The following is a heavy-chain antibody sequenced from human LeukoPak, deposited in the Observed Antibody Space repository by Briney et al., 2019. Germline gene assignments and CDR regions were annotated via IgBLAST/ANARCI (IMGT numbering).Heavy chain of an antibody. V-gene: IGHV5-51*01. J-gene: IGHJ4*02. CDR2: IYPGDSDT. CDR3: ATPYPREYCSSTTCYFNY. Sequence: GESLKISCKTSGYKFSDYWIGWVRQMPGKGLEWMGIIYPGDSDTRYSPSFQGQVTISADKSISTTYLQWSSLKASDTAMYYCATPYPREYCSSTTCYFNYWGQGTLVTVSS. CDR1: GYKFSDYW. D-gene: IGHD2-2*01.